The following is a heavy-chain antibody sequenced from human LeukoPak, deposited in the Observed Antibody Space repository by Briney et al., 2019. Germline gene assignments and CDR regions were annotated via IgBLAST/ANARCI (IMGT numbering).Heavy chain of an antibody. CDR3: AKAVVPVISQHYFDY. CDR1: GYTFSNYW. Sequence: GGSLRLSCAASGYTFSNYWMHWVRQAPGKGLVWVSRINTDGSSTSYVDSVKGRFTISRDNAKNTLYLQMNSLRAEDTAVYYCAKAVVPVISQHYFDYWGQGTLVTVSS. CDR2: INTDGSST. V-gene: IGHV3-74*01. J-gene: IGHJ4*02. D-gene: IGHD3-22*01.